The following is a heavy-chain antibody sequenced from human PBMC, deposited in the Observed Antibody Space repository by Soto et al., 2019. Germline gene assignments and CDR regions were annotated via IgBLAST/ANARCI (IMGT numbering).Heavy chain of an antibody. CDR3: TKGSASIRPYYFDN. V-gene: IGHV3-23*01. CDR1: GFTFSSYA. D-gene: IGHD6-6*01. Sequence: GSLRLSCAASGFTFSSYAMSWVRQAPGKGLEWFSAITGSGGDTFHADSVKGRFTISRDNSRNTLYLQMNSLRAEDTAIYYCTKGSASIRPYYFDNWGQGTLVTVSS. J-gene: IGHJ4*02. CDR2: ITGSGGDT.